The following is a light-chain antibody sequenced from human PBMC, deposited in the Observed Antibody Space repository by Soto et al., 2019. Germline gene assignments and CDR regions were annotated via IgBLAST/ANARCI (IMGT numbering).Light chain of an antibody. CDR3: QQRSNWPWT. CDR2: DAS. CDR1: QSVSSY. V-gene: IGKV3-11*01. Sequence: EIVLTQSPATLSLSPGDRATLSSRASQSVSSYLAWYQQAPGQAPRLLIYDASNRATGIPARFSGSGSGTDFTLTISSLEPEDFAVYYCQQRSNWPWTFGQGTRLEIK. J-gene: IGKJ5*01.